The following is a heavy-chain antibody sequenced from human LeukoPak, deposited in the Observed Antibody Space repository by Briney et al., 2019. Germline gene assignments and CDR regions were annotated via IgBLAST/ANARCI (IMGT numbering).Heavy chain of an antibody. V-gene: IGHV3-48*04. Sequence: PGGSLRLSCAASGFTFSSYSMSWVRQAPGKGLEWVSYISSSSSTIYYADSVKGRFTISRDNAKNSLYLQMNSLRAEDTAVYYCARSISALRYFDWLPPSYYFDYWGQGTLVTVSS. J-gene: IGHJ4*02. CDR1: GFTFSSYS. CDR2: ISSSSSTI. D-gene: IGHD3-9*01. CDR3: ARSISALRYFDWLPPSYYFDY.